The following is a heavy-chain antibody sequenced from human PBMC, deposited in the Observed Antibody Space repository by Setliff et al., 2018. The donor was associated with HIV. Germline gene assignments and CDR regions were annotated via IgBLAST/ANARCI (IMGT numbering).Heavy chain of an antibody. D-gene: IGHD3-22*01. CDR2: ISAYNGNT. CDR1: GYTFSSYG. CDR3: ARVTYYYDSSGYYFDY. Sequence: ASVKVSCKASGYTFSSYGISWVRQAPGQGLEWMGWISAYNGNTNYAQKLQGRVTMTTDTSTSTAYMELRSLRSDDTAVYYCARVTYYYDSSGYYFDYWGQGTLVTVSS. J-gene: IGHJ4*02. V-gene: IGHV1-18*01.